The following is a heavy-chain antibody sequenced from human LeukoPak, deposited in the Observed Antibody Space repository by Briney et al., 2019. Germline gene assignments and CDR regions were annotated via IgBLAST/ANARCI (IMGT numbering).Heavy chain of an antibody. V-gene: IGHV4-59*01. J-gene: IGHJ3*02. CDR1: GGSISGYY. CDR2: IYYSGSI. D-gene: IGHD1/OR15-1a*01. Sequence: SETLSLTCTVSGGSISGYYWSWIRQPPGKGLEWIGYIYYSGSINYNSSLKSRVAISVDTSRNQFSLKLSSMTAADTAVYYCVRNTLGHYGAFDIWGQGTMVTVSS. CDR3: VRNTLGHYGAFDI.